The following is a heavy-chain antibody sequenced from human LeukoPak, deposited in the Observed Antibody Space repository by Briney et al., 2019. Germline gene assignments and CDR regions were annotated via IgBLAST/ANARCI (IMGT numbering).Heavy chain of an antibody. CDR2: ISSSSSTI. J-gene: IGHJ6*02. CDR1: GFPFNSYS. D-gene: IGHD2-2*01. V-gene: IGHV3-48*04. CDR3: ARGPPKPPKVVPPASSLYHYGMDV. Sequence: GGSLRLSCAASGFPFNSYSMNWVRQAPGKGLEWVSYISSSSSTIYYADSVKGRFTISRDNAKNSLFLQMNSLRAEDTAVYYCARGPPKPPKVVPPASSLYHYGMDVWGQGTPVTVSS.